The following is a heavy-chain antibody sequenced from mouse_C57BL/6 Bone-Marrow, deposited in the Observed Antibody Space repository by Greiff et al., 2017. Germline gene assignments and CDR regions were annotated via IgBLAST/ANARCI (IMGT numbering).Heavy chain of an antibody. CDR2: IYWAADK. V-gene: IGHV8-12*01. Sequence: QVTLTESGPGILQSSQTLSLTCSFSGFSLSTSGMGVSWIRQPSGKGLEWLAHIYWAADKRSNPSLTRRLTISKDTSRNQVFLKITSVDTADTATYYCARRGRGFYWYFDVWGTGTTVTVSS. CDR3: ARRGRGFYWYFDV. J-gene: IGHJ1*03. CDR1: GFSLSTSGMG.